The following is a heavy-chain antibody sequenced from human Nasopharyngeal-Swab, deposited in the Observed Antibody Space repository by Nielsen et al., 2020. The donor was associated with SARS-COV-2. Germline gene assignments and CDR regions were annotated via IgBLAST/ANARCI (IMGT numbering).Heavy chain of an antibody. V-gene: IGHV3-73*01. Sequence: VRQMPGKGLEWVGRIRSKANGYATAYAASVKGRFTISRDDSKNTAYLQMSSLKTEDTAVYYCTRLTRDSGYDFYYYGMDVWGQGTTVTVSS. D-gene: IGHD5-12*01. CDR2: IRSKANGYAT. J-gene: IGHJ6*02. CDR3: TRLTRDSGYDFYYYGMDV.